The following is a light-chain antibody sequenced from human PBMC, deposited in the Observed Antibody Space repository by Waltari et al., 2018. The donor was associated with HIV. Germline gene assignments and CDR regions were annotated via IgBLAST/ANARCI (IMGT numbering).Light chain of an antibody. CDR2: DAS. J-gene: IGKJ4*01. CDR3: QQYVISPLT. Sequence: EIVFTQSPGTIYLSPGDSVILSCRASQSLSGTFLAWYQQRPGQAPRILLSDASTRASGIPDRFSGSGSGTDFILTFSRLESEDFATYYCQQYVISPLTFGGGTKVQI. V-gene: IGKV3-20*01. CDR1: QSLSGTF.